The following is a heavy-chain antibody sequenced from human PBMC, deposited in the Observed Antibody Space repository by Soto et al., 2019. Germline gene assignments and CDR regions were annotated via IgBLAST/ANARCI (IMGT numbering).Heavy chain of an antibody. V-gene: IGHV4-59*01. J-gene: IGHJ3*02. Sequence: NPSETLSLTCSVSGGSISSYYWSWIRQPPGKGLEWIGYIYYSGSTNYNPSLKSRVTISVDTSKNQFSLKLSSVTAADTAVYNCARPEYSSSSDAFDIWGQGTMVTVSS. CDR3: ARPEYSSSSDAFDI. D-gene: IGHD6-6*01. CDR1: GGSISSYY. CDR2: IYYSGST.